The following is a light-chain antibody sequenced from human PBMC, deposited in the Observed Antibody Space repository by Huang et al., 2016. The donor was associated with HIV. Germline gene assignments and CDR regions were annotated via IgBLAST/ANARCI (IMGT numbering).Light chain of an antibody. CDR3: QQYSSYPYT. CDR1: QTISTW. Sequence: DIQMTQSPSTLSASVGDRVTITCRASQTISTWLAWYRQKPGKAPQFLSYDAATLESGVPSRFSGSASGTEFTLTISSLQPDDFATYYCQQYSSYPYTFGQGTKLEIK. CDR2: DAA. J-gene: IGKJ2*01. V-gene: IGKV1-5*01.